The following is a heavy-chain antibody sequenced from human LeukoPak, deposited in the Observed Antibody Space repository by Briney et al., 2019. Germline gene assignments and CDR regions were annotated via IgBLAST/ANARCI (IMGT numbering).Heavy chain of an antibody. D-gene: IGHD3-10*01. CDR3: ARLHGSGYFDY. Sequence: PSETLSLTCTVSGGSISSYYWSWIRQPPGKGLEWIGYIYYSGSTNYNPSLKSRVTISVDTSKNQFSLKLSSVTAADTAVYYCARLHGSGYFDYWGQGTLVTVSS. CDR1: GGSISSYY. V-gene: IGHV4-59*08. CDR2: IYYSGST. J-gene: IGHJ4*02.